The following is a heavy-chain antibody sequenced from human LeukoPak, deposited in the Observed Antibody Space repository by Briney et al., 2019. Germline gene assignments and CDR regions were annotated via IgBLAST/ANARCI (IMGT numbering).Heavy chain of an antibody. CDR2: IRYDGSNK. Sequence: GGSLRLSCAASGFTFSSYGMHWVRQAPGKGLEWVAFIRYDGSNKYYADSVKGRFTISRDNSKNTLYLQMNSLRAEDTAVYYCAKALYFDSSGWVYYYGMDVWGQGTTVTVSS. J-gene: IGHJ6*02. V-gene: IGHV3-30*02. CDR1: GFTFSSYG. D-gene: IGHD6-19*01. CDR3: AKALYFDSSGWVYYYGMDV.